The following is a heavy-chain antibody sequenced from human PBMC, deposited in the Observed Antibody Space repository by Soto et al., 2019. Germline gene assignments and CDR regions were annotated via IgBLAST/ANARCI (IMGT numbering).Heavy chain of an antibody. D-gene: IGHD5-12*01. CDR2: IIPIFGTA. CDR1: GGTFSSYA. CDR3: AREQEQDGYNDYWYFDL. Sequence: QVQLVQSGAEVKKPGSSVKVSCKASGGTFSSYAISWVRQAPGQGLEWMGGIIPIFGTANYAQKFQGRVTITADESTSTAYMELSSLRSEDTAVYYCAREQEQDGYNDYWYFDLWGRGTLVTVSS. J-gene: IGHJ2*01. V-gene: IGHV1-69*12.